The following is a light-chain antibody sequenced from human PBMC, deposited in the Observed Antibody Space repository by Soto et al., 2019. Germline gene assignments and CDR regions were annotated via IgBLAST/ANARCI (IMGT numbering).Light chain of an antibody. V-gene: IGLV2-14*01. CDR3: SSYTSRSTLDYV. J-gene: IGLJ1*01. Sequence: QSALTQPASVSGSPGQSITISCTGTSSDVGGYNYVSWYQQHPGKAPKLMIYEVSNRPSGVSNRFSGSKSGNTASLTISGLQAEDEADHYCSSYTSRSTLDYVFGSGTKLTVL. CDR2: EVS. CDR1: SSDVGGYNY.